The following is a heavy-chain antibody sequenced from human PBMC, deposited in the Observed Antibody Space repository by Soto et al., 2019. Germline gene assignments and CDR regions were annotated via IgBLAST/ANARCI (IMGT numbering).Heavy chain of an antibody. CDR2: LYYSGTP. Sequence: QVQLQESGPGLVKPSETLSLTCTVSGASISTQSWNWIRQAPGKGLEWIGYLYYSGTPNYNPSLKSRVTISADTSKNQVSLKLTSVTAADTAVYFCARGLSWSPYFESWGQGILVTVSS. J-gene: IGHJ4*02. D-gene: IGHD3-3*01. CDR3: ARGLSWSPYFES. V-gene: IGHV4-59*11. CDR1: GASISTQS.